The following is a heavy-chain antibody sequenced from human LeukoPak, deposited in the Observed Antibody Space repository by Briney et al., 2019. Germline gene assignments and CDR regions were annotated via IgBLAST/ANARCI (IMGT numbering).Heavy chain of an antibody. CDR1: GYTFTSYD. Sequence: ASVKVSCKASGYTFTSYDINWVRQAPGQGLEWMGWMNPNSGNTGYAQKFQGRVTMTRNTSISTAYMELSSLISEDTAMYYCARRIAAGGXAIGYWGQGTLVTV. CDR3: ARRIAAGGXAIGY. V-gene: IGHV1-8*01. CDR2: MNPNSGNT. D-gene: IGHD6-13*01. J-gene: IGHJ4*02.